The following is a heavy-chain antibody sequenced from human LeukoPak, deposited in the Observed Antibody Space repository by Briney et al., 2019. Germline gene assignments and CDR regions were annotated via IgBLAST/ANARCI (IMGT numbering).Heavy chain of an antibody. CDR1: GYSLTELS. J-gene: IGHJ4*02. Sequence: ASVKVSCKVSGYSLTELSLHWVRQAPGKGLEWMGGLDPADGEMIYTQMFQGRITMTEDSSTDTAYMEMSSLRSDDTAVYYCATGRTKWDLLNYWGQGTLVTVSS. V-gene: IGHV1-24*01. CDR3: ATGRTKWDLLNY. CDR2: LDPADGEM. D-gene: IGHD1-26*01.